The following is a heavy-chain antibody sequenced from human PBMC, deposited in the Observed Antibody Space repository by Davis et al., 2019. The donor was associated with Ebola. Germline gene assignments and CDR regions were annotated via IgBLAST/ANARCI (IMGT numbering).Heavy chain of an antibody. CDR1: CFTFSSYA. CDR2: ISGSGGST. D-gene: IGHD2-2*01. CDR3: ARSTGMDV. J-gene: IGHJ6*02. Sequence: GESLKISCVASCFTFSSYAMTWVRQAPGKGLEWVSAISGSGGSTYYADSVKGRFTISRDNSKNALYLQMNSLRAEDTAVYYCARSTGMDVWGQGTTVTVSS. V-gene: IGHV3-23*01.